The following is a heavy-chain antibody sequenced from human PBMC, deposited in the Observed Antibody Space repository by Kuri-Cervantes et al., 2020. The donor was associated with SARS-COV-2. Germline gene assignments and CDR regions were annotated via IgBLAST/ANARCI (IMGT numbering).Heavy chain of an antibody. CDR3: ARVKTIFGVAPFDY. J-gene: IGHJ4*02. CDR2: IYYSGST. CDR1: GGSVSSGSYY. V-gene: IGHV4-61*01. D-gene: IGHD3-3*01. Sequence: SETLSLTCTVSGGSVSSGSYYWSWIRQPPGKGLEWIGYIYYSGSTNYNPSLKSRVTISVDTSKNQSSLKLSSVTAADTAVYYCARVKTIFGVAPFDYWGQGTLVTVSS.